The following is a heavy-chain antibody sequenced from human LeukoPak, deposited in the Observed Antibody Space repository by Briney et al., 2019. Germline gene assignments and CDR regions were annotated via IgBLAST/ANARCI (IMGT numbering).Heavy chain of an antibody. V-gene: IGHV4-39*07. J-gene: IGHJ3*02. Sequence: SETLSLTCTVSGGSISSSSYYWGWIRQPPGKGLEWIGYIYHSGSTYYNPSLKSRVTISVDRSKNQFSLKLSSVTAADTAVYYCARRGWYCSSTSCPTLDFDIWGQGTMVTVSS. CDR1: GGSISSSSYY. CDR3: ARRGWYCSSTSCPTLDFDI. D-gene: IGHD2-2*01. CDR2: IYHSGST.